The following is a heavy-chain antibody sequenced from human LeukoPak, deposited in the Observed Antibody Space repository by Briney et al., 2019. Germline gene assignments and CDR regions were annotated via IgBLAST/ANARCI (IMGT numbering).Heavy chain of an antibody. V-gene: IGHV4-39*07. J-gene: IGHJ4*02. CDR1: GASISGSGYY. Sequence: PSETLSLTCTVSGASISGSGYYWGWIRQPPGKGLEWIGSIYSSGSTYYNPSLKSRVTISVDTSKNQFSLKLSSVTAADTAVYYCARTSSSGLVGGYYFDYWGQGTLVTVSS. D-gene: IGHD6-19*01. CDR3: ARTSSSGLVGGYYFDY. CDR2: IYSSGST.